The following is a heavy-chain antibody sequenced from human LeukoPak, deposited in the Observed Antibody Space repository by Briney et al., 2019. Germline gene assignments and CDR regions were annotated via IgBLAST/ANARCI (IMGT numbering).Heavy chain of an antibody. D-gene: IGHD6-13*01. Sequence: PSETLSLTCAVSGGSISSGGYSWSWIRQPPGKGLEWIGYIYHSGSTYYNPSLKSRVTISVDTSKNQFSLKLSSVTAADTAVYYCARHQEEPYSRLFLGMDVWGQGTTVTVSS. CDR1: GGSISSGGYS. V-gene: IGHV4-30-2*01. J-gene: IGHJ6*02. CDR3: ARHQEEPYSRLFLGMDV. CDR2: IYHSGST.